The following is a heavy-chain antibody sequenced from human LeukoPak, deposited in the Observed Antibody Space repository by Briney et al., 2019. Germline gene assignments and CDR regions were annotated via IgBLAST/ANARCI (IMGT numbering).Heavy chain of an antibody. Sequence: ASGKVSCKASRYTFTRYYMHWVRQAPGQGLEGMGWINPNSGVTNYAQKFQGRVTMTRDTSISTAYMELSRLRSDDTAVYYCAREADIVVVPAAHRYNWFDHWGQGTLVTVSS. D-gene: IGHD2-2*01. CDR2: INPNSGVT. J-gene: IGHJ5*02. CDR1: RYTFTRYY. V-gene: IGHV1-2*02. CDR3: AREADIVVVPAAHRYNWFDH.